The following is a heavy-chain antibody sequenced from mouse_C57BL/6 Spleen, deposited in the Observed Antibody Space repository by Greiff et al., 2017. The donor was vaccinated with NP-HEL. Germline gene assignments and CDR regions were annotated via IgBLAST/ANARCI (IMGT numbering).Heavy chain of an antibody. CDR1: GFTFSSYA. J-gene: IGHJ3*01. Sequence: EVQRVESGEGLVKPGGSLKLSCAASGFTFSSYAMSWVRQTPEKRLEWVAYISSGGDYIYYADTVKGRFTISRDNARNTLYLQMSSLKSEDTAMYYCTRGDYSGTSAYWGQGTLVTVSA. CDR2: ISSGGDYI. D-gene: IGHD1-1*02. CDR3: TRGDYSGTSAY. V-gene: IGHV5-9-1*02.